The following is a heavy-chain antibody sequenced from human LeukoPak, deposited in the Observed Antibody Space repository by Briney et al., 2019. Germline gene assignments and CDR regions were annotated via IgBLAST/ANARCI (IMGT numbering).Heavy chain of an antibody. J-gene: IGHJ4*02. CDR1: GYTFSSYW. CDR3: ARQNDFRLDY. Sequence: AGESLKISCKGSGYTFSSYWIGWVRQMPGKGLEWMGIIYPGDSDTRYSPALQGQVTISVDTSIGTAYLQWSSLKASDTAIYYCARQNDFRLDYWGQGTLVTVSS. CDR2: IYPGDSDT. V-gene: IGHV5-51*01. D-gene: IGHD3-3*01.